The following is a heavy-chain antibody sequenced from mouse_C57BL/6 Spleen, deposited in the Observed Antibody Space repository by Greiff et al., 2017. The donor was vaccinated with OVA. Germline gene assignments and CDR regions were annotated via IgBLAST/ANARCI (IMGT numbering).Heavy chain of an antibody. V-gene: IGHV2-5*01. CDR3: AKATGTYAMDY. CDR1: GFSLTSYG. CDR2: IWRGGST. J-gene: IGHJ4*01. D-gene: IGHD4-1*02. Sequence: QVQLQQSGPGLVQPSQSLSITCTVSGFSLTSYGVHWVRQSPGKGLEWLGVIWRGGSTAYNAAFMSRLSITKDNANSQVFVKMNSLQAYDTAIDDCAKATGTYAMDYWGQGTSVTVSA.